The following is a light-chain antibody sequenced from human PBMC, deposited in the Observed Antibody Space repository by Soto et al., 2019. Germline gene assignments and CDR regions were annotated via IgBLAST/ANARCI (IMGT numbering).Light chain of an antibody. J-gene: IGLJ1*01. CDR3: CSYGGSFPYV. V-gene: IGLV2-11*01. CDR2: DVT. CDR1: SSDVGGYDY. Sequence: QSVLTQPPSVPGSPGQSVTISCSGTSSDVGGYDYVSWYQQRPGKAPKLLIYDVTKRPSGVPDRFSGSKSGNTASLTISGLQAEDEADFYCCSYGGSFPYVFGTGT.